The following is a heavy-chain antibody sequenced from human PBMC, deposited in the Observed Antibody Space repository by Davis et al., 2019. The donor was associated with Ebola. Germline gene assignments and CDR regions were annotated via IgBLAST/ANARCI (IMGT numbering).Heavy chain of an antibody. CDR3: ARVFEYSGYDPLDH. CDR1: GFTFSSYW. V-gene: IGHV3-23*01. J-gene: IGHJ4*02. CDR2: SSAGGGAA. Sequence: GESLKISCAVSGFTFSSYWMTWVRQSPGKGLEWVAALRSSAGGGAAYYADSAKGRFTISRDNTKNMLFLQLNGLRAEDTAIYYCARVFEYSGYDPLDHWGQGTLVTVSS. D-gene: IGHD6-25*01.